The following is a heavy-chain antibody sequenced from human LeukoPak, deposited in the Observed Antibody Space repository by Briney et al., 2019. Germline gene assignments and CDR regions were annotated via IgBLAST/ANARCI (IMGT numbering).Heavy chain of an antibody. J-gene: IGHJ4*02. CDR3: SRDHGYSGYEYDY. D-gene: IGHD5-12*01. CDR1: GYTFTNYY. CDR2: IHPNSGGT. V-gene: IGHV1-2*02. Sequence: ASVKVSCKASGYTFTNYYIHWLRQAPGQGLEWMGWIHPNSGGTKYAQKFQGRVTMTRDTSISTAYMELSRLRSDDTAVYYGSRDHGYSGYEYDYWGQGTLVTVSS.